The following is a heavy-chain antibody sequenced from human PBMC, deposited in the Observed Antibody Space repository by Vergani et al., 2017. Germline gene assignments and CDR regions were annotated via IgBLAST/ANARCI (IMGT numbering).Heavy chain of an antibody. CDR3: AKDLRTRSVVVEAALDV. D-gene: IGHD2-15*01. CDR1: GFTFSSYG. Sequence: QVQLVESGGGVVQPGRSLRLSCAASGFTFSSYGMHWVRQAPGKGLEWVAVISYDGSNKYYADSVKGRFTISRDNSKNTLYLQMNSLRAEDTAVYYCAKDLRTRSVVVEAALDVWGQGTTVTVSS. J-gene: IGHJ6*02. V-gene: IGHV3-30*18. CDR2: ISYDGSNK.